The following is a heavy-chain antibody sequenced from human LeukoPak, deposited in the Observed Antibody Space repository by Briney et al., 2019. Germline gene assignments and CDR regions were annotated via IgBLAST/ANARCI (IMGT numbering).Heavy chain of an antibody. V-gene: IGHV3-23*01. D-gene: IGHD4-17*01. CDR2: ITGSGRGT. CDR1: GFTVSTNY. CDR3: SKDPNGDYVGAFDM. Sequence: PGGSLRLSCVASGFTVSTNYMSWVRQAPGKGLEWVSSITGSGRGTYYADSVKGRFSVSRDNSQNTVFLHMNSLRADDTALYYCSKDPNGDYVGAFDMWGPGTMVTVSS. J-gene: IGHJ3*02.